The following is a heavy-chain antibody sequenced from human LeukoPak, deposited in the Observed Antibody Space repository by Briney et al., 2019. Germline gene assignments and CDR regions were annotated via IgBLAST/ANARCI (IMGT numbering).Heavy chain of an antibody. J-gene: IGHJ4*02. D-gene: IGHD6-19*01. CDR1: GFTVSTNY. CDR3: ARDRGGDTRAWYGLDC. Sequence: GGSLRLSCAVSGFTVSTNYMSWVRQAPGKGLEWVSIIYSGGTTYYADSVKGRFTIFKDNSKNTVYLQMNSLRGEDTAVYYCARDRGGDTRAWYGLDCWGQGTLVTVSS. CDR2: IYSGGTT. V-gene: IGHV3-66*01.